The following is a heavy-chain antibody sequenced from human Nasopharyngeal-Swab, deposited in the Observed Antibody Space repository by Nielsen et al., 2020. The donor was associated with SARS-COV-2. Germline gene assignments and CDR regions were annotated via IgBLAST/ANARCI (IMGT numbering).Heavy chain of an antibody. CDR3: ARQGVFVPAYFHQYYMDV. D-gene: IGHD3-16*02. CDR2: IKQDGSEK. V-gene: IGHV3-7*03. CDR1: GFSFSTYW. Sequence: GASLKISWAASGFSFSTYWMTWVRQAPGKGLEWVANIKQDGSEKYYVDSVKGRFTVSRDNPKNLLYLQVNSLRAEDTAVYYCARQGVFVPAYFHQYYMDVWGKGTTVTVSS. J-gene: IGHJ6*03.